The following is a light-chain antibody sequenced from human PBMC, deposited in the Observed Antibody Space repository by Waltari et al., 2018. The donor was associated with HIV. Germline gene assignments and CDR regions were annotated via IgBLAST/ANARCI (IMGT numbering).Light chain of an antibody. V-gene: IGLV3-21*04. J-gene: IGLJ2*01. CDR1: NIGSKS. Sequence: SYVLTQPPSVSVAPGKTARITCGGNNIGSKSVHWYQQKPGQAPVLVIYYDSDRPSGSPDRFSGSNSGNTATLTISRVEAGDEADYYCQVWDSSSDHPVVFGGGTKLTVL. CDR3: QVWDSSSDHPVV. CDR2: YDS.